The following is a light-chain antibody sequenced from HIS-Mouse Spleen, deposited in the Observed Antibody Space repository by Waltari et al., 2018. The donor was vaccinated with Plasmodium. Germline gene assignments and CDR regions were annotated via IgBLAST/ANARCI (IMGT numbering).Light chain of an antibody. CDR1: CRSFGGYNH. CDR3: SSYAGSNNLV. J-gene: IGLJ2*01. CDR2: EDS. Sequence: QSALTPPPSASGSPGQSVTIPCPGTCRSFGGYNHASWYQQHPCQPPKLMIYEDSKRPSGVPDRFSGSKSGNTASLTVSGLQAEDEADYYCSSYAGSNNLVFGGGTKLTVL. V-gene: IGLV2-8*01.